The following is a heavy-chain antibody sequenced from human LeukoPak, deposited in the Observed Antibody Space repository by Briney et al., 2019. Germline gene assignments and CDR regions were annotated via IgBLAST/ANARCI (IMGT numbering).Heavy chain of an antibody. V-gene: IGHV3-23*01. D-gene: IGHD4-17*01. Sequence: GGSLRLSCAASGFSFSSHAMSWVRQAPGKGLEWVSAISGSGGGTYYADSVKGRFTISRDTSKNTMYLQMNSLRAEETAVHYCAKYPFDYAGPGLGDFDYWGQGTLVTVYS. CDR1: GFSFSSHA. CDR3: AKYPFDYAGPGLGDFDY. CDR2: ISGSGGGT. J-gene: IGHJ4*02.